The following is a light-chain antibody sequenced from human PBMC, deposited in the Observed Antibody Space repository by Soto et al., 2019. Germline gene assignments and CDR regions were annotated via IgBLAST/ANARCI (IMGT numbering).Light chain of an antibody. CDR2: GAS. CDR3: QQYGSSLLT. J-gene: IGKJ5*01. V-gene: IGKV3-20*01. CDR1: QSISTK. Sequence: IVMKQSPATLSVTPGERATLSCRASQSISTKLAWYQQKPGQAPRLLIYGASSRATGIPDRFSGSGSGTDFTLTISRLEPEDFAVYYCQQYGSSLLTFGQGTRLEIK.